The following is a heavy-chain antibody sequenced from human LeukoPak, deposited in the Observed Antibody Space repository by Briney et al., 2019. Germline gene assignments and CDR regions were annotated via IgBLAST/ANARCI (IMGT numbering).Heavy chain of an antibody. D-gene: IGHD3-10*01. Sequence: VQPGGSLRLSCAASGFAFSSYEMNWVRQAPGKGLEWVSYISSSGTTIHYADSVKGRFTISRDNAKNSLYLQMNSLRAEDTALYYCARNYYGSGSSDFDYWGQGTLVTVSS. J-gene: IGHJ4*02. CDR3: ARNYYGSGSSDFDY. CDR2: ISSSGTTI. CDR1: GFAFSSYE. V-gene: IGHV3-48*03.